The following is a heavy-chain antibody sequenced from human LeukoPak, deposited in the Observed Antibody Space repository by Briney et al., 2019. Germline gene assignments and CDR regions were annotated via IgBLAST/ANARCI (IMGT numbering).Heavy chain of an antibody. CDR3: AKDRSAVVRASPMDY. J-gene: IGHJ4*02. V-gene: IGHV3-23*01. D-gene: IGHD3-10*01. CDR1: GFTFRDSA. Sequence: PGGSLRLSCAASGFTFRDSAMSWVRQAPGKGLEWVSLISFSGDNTYYTDSVKGRFTISSDNSKNTLYLHMNSLRPEDTAVYYCAKDRSAVVRASPMDYWGQGTLVIVSS. CDR2: ISFSGDNT.